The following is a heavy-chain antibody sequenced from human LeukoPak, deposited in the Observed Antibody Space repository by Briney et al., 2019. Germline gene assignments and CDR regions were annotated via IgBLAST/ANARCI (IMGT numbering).Heavy chain of an antibody. Sequence: GGSLRLSCAASGFTFSSYSMIWVRQAPGKGLEWVSASSSSDPGTYYADSVRGRFTISRDNSKNTLYLQMNRLRVDDAAVYYCARAPVTSCRGAFCYPFDYWGQGILVTVSS. CDR2: SSSSDPGT. J-gene: IGHJ4*02. CDR3: ARAPVTSCRGAFCYPFDY. V-gene: IGHV3-23*01. D-gene: IGHD2-21*01. CDR1: GFTFSSYS.